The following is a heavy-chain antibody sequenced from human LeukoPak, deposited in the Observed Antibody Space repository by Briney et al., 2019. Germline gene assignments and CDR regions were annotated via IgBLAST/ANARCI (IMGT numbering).Heavy chain of an antibody. Sequence: PSETLSLTCSVSGGSVSNYYWSWIRQPPGKGLEWIGYVYYTGSTNYNPSLKSRVTMFEDKSKNQFSLRLYSVTVADTAVYYCARTENYIPEDWFDPWGQGTLVTVSS. V-gene: IGHV4-59*08. CDR2: VYYTGST. CDR3: ARTENYIPEDWFDP. D-gene: IGHD5-24*01. J-gene: IGHJ5*02. CDR1: GGSVSNYY.